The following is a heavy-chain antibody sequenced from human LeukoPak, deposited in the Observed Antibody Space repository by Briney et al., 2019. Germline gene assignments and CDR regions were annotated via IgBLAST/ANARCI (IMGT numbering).Heavy chain of an antibody. Sequence: GGSLRLSCAASGFTFGDYSMNWVRQAPGKGPEWVSYISGFSSAIYYADSVKGRFTISRDNAKNSLYLQMNSLRAEDTAVYFCTRDGRAPGVVPFDHWGQGTLVTVSS. V-gene: IGHV3-48*01. CDR2: ISGFSSAI. J-gene: IGHJ4*02. CDR1: GFTFGDYS. CDR3: TRDGRAPGVVPFDH. D-gene: IGHD2-21*01.